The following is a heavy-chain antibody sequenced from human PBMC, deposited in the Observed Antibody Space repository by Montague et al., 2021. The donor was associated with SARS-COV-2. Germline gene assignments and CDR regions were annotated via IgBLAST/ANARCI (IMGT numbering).Heavy chain of an antibody. J-gene: IGHJ4*02. CDR2: VYYSGYT. V-gene: IGHV4-39*01. CDR1: GDSVSNSNHY. Sequence: SETLSLTCTVSGDSVSNSNHYWAWIRQPPGKGLEWLGIVYYSGYTYYXPSLKGRVTISVDTSKNQFSLKLNSLTATDTAIYHCARRRLREDYFDFWGQGTLLTVSS. CDR3: ARRRLREDYFDF. D-gene: IGHD4-17*01.